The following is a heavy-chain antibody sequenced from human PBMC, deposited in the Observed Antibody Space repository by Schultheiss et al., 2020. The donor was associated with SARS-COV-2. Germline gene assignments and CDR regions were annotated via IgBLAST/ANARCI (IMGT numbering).Heavy chain of an antibody. V-gene: IGHV3-23*01. CDR1: GFTFSSYS. CDR2: ISGSGGST. CDR3: ARGLRDV. Sequence: SCAASGFTFSSYSMNWVRQAPGKGLEWVSAISGSGGSTYYADSVKGRFTISRDNSKNTLYLQMNSLRAEDTAVYYCARGLRDVWGQGTLVTVSS. J-gene: IGHJ4*02.